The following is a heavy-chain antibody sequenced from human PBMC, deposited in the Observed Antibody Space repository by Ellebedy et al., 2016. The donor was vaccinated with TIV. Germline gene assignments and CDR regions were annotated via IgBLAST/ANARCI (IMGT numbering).Heavy chain of an antibody. J-gene: IGHJ6*02. CDR1: GFSLSTSGMC. CDR3: ARMGDYSWSAYYYGMDV. CDR2: LAWDDDK. D-gene: IGHD4-11*01. V-gene: IGHV2-70*11. Sequence: SGPTLVKPTQTLTLTCTFSGFSLSTSGMCVSWIRQPPVNALEWLSRLAWDDDKYYSTSLRTRLTISEDTSKNQVVLTMTNMDPVDTATYYCARMGDYSWSAYYYGMDVWGQGTTVTVSS.